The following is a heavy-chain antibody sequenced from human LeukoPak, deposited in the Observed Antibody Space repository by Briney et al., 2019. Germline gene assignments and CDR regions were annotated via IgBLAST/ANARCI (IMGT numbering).Heavy chain of an antibody. D-gene: IGHD5-12*01. CDR1: GFTFSSYA. J-gene: IGHJ5*02. Sequence: GGSLRLSCAASGFTFSSYAMSWVRQAPGKGLEWVSTISGSGGSTYYADSVKGRFTISRDNSKNTLYLQMNSLRAEDTAVYYCAKDRDNTWLRFFWFDPWGQGTLVTVSS. CDR3: AKDRDNTWLRFFWFDP. V-gene: IGHV3-23*01. CDR2: ISGSGGST.